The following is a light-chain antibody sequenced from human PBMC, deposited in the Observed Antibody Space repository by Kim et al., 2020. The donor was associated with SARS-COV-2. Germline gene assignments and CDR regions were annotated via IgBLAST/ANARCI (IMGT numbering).Light chain of an antibody. V-gene: IGKV1-5*03. CDR1: QSINNW. CDR2: KVS. Sequence: DIQMTQSPSTLSASVGDRVTITCRASQSINNWLAWYQQKPGKAPKLLIYKVSNLESGVPSRFSGSGSGTEFTLTISSLQPDDFATYYCQQYDTYWTFGQGTKVEIK. CDR3: QQYDTYWT. J-gene: IGKJ1*01.